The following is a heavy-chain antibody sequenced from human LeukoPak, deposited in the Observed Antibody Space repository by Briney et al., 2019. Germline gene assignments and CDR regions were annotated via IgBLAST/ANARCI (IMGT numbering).Heavy chain of an antibody. Sequence: GGSLRLSCAASGFTFSSYGIHWVRQAPGKGLEWVAFIRYDGSNKYYADSAKGRFTIPRDNSKNTLYLQMNSLRAEDTAVYYCAKGGYGDHYYYYYYMDVWGKGTTVTVSS. CDR3: AKGGYGDHYYYYYYMDV. J-gene: IGHJ6*03. D-gene: IGHD4-17*01. CDR1: GFTFSSYG. CDR2: IRYDGSNK. V-gene: IGHV3-30*02.